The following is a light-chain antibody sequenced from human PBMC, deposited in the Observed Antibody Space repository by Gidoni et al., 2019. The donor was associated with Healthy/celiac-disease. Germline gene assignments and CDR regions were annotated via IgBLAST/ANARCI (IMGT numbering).Light chain of an antibody. CDR1: QSISSY. CDR3: QQSYSTPRT. J-gene: IGKJ1*01. V-gene: IGKV1-39*01. CDR2: AAS. Sequence: DIQMTQSPSSLSASVGDRVTITCRASQSISSYLNLYQQKPGKAPKLLIYAASSLQSGVPARFSGSGSGTEFTLTISSLQPEDFATYYCQQSYSTPRTFGQGTKVEIK.